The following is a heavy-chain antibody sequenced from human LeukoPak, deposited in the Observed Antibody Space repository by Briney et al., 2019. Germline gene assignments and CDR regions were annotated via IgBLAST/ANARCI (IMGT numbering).Heavy chain of an antibody. J-gene: IGHJ4*02. Sequence: GGSLRLSCAASGFTFSSYAIHWVRQAPGKGLEWVAVISYDGRNKYYADSVKGRFTISRDISKNTLYLQMNSLRAEDTAVFYCARNPAGIGDYLGQGTLVTVSS. CDR2: ISYDGRNK. V-gene: IGHV3-30*04. CDR1: GFTFSSYA. CDR3: ARNPAGIGDY. D-gene: IGHD1-26*01.